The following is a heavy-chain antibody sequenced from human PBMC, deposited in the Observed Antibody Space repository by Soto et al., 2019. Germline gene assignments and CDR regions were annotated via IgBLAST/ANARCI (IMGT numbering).Heavy chain of an antibody. CDR2: IDPSDSYT. J-gene: IGHJ4*02. D-gene: IGHD1-26*01. CDR1: GYSFTSYW. CDR3: ASHAQKEWELPDPQFDY. Sequence: PGESLKISCKGSGYSFTSYWISWVRQMPGKGLEWMGRIDPSDSYTNYSPSFQGHVTISADKSISTAYLQWSSLKASDTAMYYCASHAQKEWELPDPQFDYWGQGTLVTVSS. V-gene: IGHV5-10-1*01.